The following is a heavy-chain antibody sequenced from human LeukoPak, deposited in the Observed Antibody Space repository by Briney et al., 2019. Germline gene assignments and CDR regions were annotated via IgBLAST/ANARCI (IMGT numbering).Heavy chain of an antibody. Sequence: GGSLRLSCAASGFTFSSYAMHWVRQAPGKGLEWVAVISYDGSNKYYADSVKGRFTISRDNSKNTLYLQMNSLRAEDTAVYYCARDRGVAARHKTKNWFDPWGQGTLVTVSS. V-gene: IGHV3-30*04. CDR2: ISYDGSNK. J-gene: IGHJ5*02. D-gene: IGHD6-6*01. CDR1: GFTFSSYA. CDR3: ARDRGVAARHKTKNWFDP.